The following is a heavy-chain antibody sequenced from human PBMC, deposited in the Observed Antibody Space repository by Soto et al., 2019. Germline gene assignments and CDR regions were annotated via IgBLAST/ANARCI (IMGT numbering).Heavy chain of an antibody. CDR1: GGTLSSYS. V-gene: IGHV1-69*08. CDR2: IITFVGKA. Sequence: QVQLVQSGPAVKKPGSSVKVSCKTSGGTLSSYSIIWVRQSPGQGLEWVGRIITFVGKANVAQQFQGRVTITADRSTDTTDMELRRLTSDDTAVYYCARVTVGPDSGGNYMDVWGTGTTVTVSS. J-gene: IGHJ6*03. CDR3: ARVTVGPDSGGNYMDV. D-gene: IGHD2-15*01.